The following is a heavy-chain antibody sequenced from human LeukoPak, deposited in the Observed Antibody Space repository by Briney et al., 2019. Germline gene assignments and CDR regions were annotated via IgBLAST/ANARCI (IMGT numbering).Heavy chain of an antibody. CDR3: ASPYYDILTGYSDWFDP. V-gene: IGHV1-69*05. D-gene: IGHD3-9*01. CDR2: IIPIFGTA. J-gene: IGHJ5*02. CDR1: GGTFTSYA. Sequence: SVKVSCKAFGGTFTSYAISWVRQAPGQGLEWMGGIIPIFGTANYAQKFQGRVTITTDESTSTAYMELSSLRSEDTAVYYCASPYYDILTGYSDWFDPWGQGTLVTVSS.